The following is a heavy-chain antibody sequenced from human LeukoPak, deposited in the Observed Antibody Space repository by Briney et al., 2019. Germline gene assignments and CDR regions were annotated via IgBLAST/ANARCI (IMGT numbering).Heavy chain of an antibody. Sequence: SETLSLTCTVSYDFISDYYWSWLRQPPGKGLEWFGYISYSGSTNYSPSLNSRVTISIDTSQRQFSLRLSSVTAADTAVYYCARDSHSLRWYLWGRGTLVTVSS. D-gene: IGHD3-10*01. V-gene: IGHV4-59*01. J-gene: IGHJ2*01. CDR1: YDFISDYY. CDR3: ARDSHSLRWYL. CDR2: ISYSGST.